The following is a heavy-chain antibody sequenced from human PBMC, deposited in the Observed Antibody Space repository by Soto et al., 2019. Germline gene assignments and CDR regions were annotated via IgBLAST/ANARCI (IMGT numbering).Heavy chain of an antibody. CDR1: GYTFTSYD. D-gene: IGHD3-10*01. V-gene: IGHV1-8*01. CDR3: ARDPVWFGEFTEFDP. J-gene: IGHJ5*02. CDR2: MNPNSGNT. Sequence: ASVKVSCKASGYTFTSYDINWVRQATGQGLEWMGRMNPNSGNTGYAQKFQGRVTMTRNTSISTAYMELSSLRSEDTAVYYCARDPVWFGEFTEFDPWGQGTLVTVSS.